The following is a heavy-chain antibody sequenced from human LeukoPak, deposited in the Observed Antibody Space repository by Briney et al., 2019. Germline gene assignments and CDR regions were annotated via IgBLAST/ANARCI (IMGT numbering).Heavy chain of an antibody. CDR3: ARLAGNREWYFQH. J-gene: IGHJ1*01. CDR1: GGTFSSYA. D-gene: IGHD3-3*01. V-gene: IGHV1-69*04. CDR2: IIPILGIA. Sequence: ASVKVSCKASGGTFSSYAISWVRQAPGQGLEWMGRIIPILGIANYAQKFQGRVTITADKSTSTAYMELSSLRSEDTAVYYCARLAGNREWYFQHWGQGTLVTVSS.